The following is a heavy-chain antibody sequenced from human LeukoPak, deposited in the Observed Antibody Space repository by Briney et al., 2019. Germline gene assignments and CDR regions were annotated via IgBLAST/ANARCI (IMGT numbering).Heavy chain of an antibody. D-gene: IGHD6-6*01. Sequence: GGSLRLSCAASGFTFSSYAMSWVRQAPGKGLEWVSGISGSGDTTYYADSVKGRFTISRDNAENSLFLQMNSLTADDTAVYYCARAGGSSTFNWFDRWGQGTLVAVSS. J-gene: IGHJ5*02. CDR1: GFTFSSYA. CDR2: ISGSGDTT. V-gene: IGHV3-23*01. CDR3: ARAGGSSTFNWFDR.